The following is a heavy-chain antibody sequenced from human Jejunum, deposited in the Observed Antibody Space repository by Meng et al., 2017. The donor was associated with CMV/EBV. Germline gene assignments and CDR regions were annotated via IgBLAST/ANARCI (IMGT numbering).Heavy chain of an antibody. J-gene: IGHJ4*02. V-gene: IGHV3-21*06. CDR3: GRVLKGGTYLDY. D-gene: IGHD1-26*01. CDR2: ISISDYK. CDR1: AFTFSNFR. Sequence: CVASAFTFSNFRLTWVRQAPGKGPEWVASISISDYKFYADSVKGRFSISRDNAKNSLYLHMSSLRGEDTAVYYCGRVLKGGTYLDYWGQGTQVTVSS.